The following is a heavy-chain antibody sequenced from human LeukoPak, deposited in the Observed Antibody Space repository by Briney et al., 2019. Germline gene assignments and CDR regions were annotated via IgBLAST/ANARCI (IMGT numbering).Heavy chain of an antibody. Sequence: GASVKVSCKASGYTFTSYDIHWVRQATGQGLEWMGWLHPNSVTTGYAQKFQGRVTMTRITSIRTAYMELSGLTSEDTAVYYCARNLPSTGDFDYWGQGTLVSVSS. CDR2: LHPNSVTT. J-gene: IGHJ4*02. V-gene: IGHV1-8*01. D-gene: IGHD7-27*01. CDR3: ARNLPSTGDFDY. CDR1: GYTFTSYD.